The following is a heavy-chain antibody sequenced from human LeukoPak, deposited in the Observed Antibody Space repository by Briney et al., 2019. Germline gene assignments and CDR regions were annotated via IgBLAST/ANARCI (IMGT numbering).Heavy chain of an antibody. CDR2: IYYLGTT. V-gene: IGHV4-39*01. J-gene: IGHJ4*02. Sequence: SETLSLTCTVSGASISSNNYYWGWVRQPPGKGLEWIGSIYYLGTTYYNPSPESRVTMSVDTSKNQFSLRLTSVTAADTAVYYCARPLVGATQGFDCWGQGTLVTVSS. CDR1: GASISSNNYY. D-gene: IGHD1-26*01. CDR3: ARPLVGATQGFDC.